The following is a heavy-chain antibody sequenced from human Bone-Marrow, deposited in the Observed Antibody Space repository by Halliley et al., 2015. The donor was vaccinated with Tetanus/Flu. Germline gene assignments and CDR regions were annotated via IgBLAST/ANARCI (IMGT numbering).Heavy chain of an antibody. CDR3: ARDRDYDDYGGDVFDI. CDR1: GASVGIAGFY. J-gene: IGHJ3*02. D-gene: IGHD4-17*01. Sequence: TLSLTCTVSGASVGIAGFYWSWLRQHPGRDLEWIGYIYYTDSAYYNPSLESRVSISVDTSENQVSLRLHSVTAADSAVYYCARDRDYDDYGGDVFDIWGQGTMVTVSS. V-gene: IGHV4-31*03. CDR2: IYYTDSA.